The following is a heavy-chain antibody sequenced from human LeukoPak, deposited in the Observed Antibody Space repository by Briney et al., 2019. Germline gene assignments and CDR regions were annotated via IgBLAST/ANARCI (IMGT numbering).Heavy chain of an antibody. CDR2: ISSSSSYI. Sequence: GGSLRLSCAASGFTFSSYSMNWVRQAPGKGLEWVSSISSSSSYIYYADSVKGRFTISRDNAKNSLYLQMNSLRAEDTAVYYCAREDYDFWSARWFDPWGQGTLVTVSS. V-gene: IGHV3-21*01. D-gene: IGHD3-3*01. J-gene: IGHJ5*02. CDR3: AREDYDFWSARWFDP. CDR1: GFTFSSYS.